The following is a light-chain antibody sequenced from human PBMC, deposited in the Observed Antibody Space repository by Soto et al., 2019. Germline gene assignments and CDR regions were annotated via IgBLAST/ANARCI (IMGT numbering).Light chain of an antibody. Sequence: ESVLTQSRGTRSLSPGERATLSCRARQSVSSSYLAWYQQKTGQAPRLLIYGASSRATGIPDRFSGSGSGTDFTLTISSLETEDFALYYCKQRSSWPLTFGGGSKVDI. V-gene: IGKV3D-20*02. CDR2: GAS. CDR1: QSVSSSY. J-gene: IGKJ4*01. CDR3: KQRSSWPLT.